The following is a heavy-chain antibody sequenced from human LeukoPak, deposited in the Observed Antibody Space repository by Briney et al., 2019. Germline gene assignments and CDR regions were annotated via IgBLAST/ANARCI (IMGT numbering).Heavy chain of an antibody. D-gene: IGHD1-26*01. CDR3: ARHTGIGSYYADY. CDR1: GYTFSSYW. Sequence: GESLKISCQGSGYTFSSYWIGWVRQMPGKGLEWMGIIYPGDSDTRYSPSFQGQVTISADKSINTAYLQWSSLKASDTATYYCARHTGIGSYYADYWGQGTLVTVSS. J-gene: IGHJ4*02. V-gene: IGHV5-51*01. CDR2: IYPGDSDT.